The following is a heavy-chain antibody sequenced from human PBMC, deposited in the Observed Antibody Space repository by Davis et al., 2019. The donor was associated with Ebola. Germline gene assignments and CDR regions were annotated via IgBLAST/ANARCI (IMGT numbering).Heavy chain of an antibody. CDR1: GYSFTRNW. J-gene: IGHJ4*02. D-gene: IGHD2-15*01. V-gene: IGHV5-51*01. CDR3: ARGGCSGGSCYGHFDY. CDR2: IYPCDSDT. Sequence: PGGSLRLSCKGSGYSFTRNWIGWVRQMPGKGLEWMGIIYPCDSDTRYNPSFQGQVPISADKSISTAYLQWSSLKASDTAMYYCARGGCSGGSCYGHFDYWGQGTLVTVSS.